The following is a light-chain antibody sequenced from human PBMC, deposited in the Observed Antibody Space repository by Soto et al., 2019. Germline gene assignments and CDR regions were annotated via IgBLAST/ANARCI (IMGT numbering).Light chain of an antibody. J-gene: IGKJ1*01. Sequence: EIVMTQSPATLSVSPVERATLSCRASQSVSSNLACYQQKPGQAPRLLIYGASTRATGIPARFSGSGSGTEFTLTISSLQSEDFAVYYRQQYNNWPRTFGQGTKVDIK. CDR3: QQYNNWPRT. CDR1: QSVSSN. CDR2: GAS. V-gene: IGKV3-15*01.